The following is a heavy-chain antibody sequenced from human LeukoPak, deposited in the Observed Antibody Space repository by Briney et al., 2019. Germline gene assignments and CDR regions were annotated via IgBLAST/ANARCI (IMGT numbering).Heavy chain of an antibody. CDR3: ARDKGTSYLSSFDY. V-gene: IGHV3-53*05. CDR2: IYTGGGR. J-gene: IGHJ4*02. Sequence: GGSLRLSCAASGFTVSSYYMNWVRQAPGKELEWVSVIYTGGGRYYADSVRGRFTISRDTSKNMVFLQMNSLRAADTAVYYCARDKGTSYLSSFDYWGQGTLVTVSS. D-gene: IGHD6-6*01. CDR1: GFTVSSYY.